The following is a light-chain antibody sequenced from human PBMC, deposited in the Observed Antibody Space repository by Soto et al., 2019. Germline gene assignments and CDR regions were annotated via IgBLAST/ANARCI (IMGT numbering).Light chain of an antibody. J-gene: IGLJ2*01. V-gene: IGLV2-14*01. CDR2: EVS. CDR1: SSDVGGYNY. Sequence: QSVLTQPASVSGSPGQSITISCTGTSSDVGGYNYVSWYQQHPGKAPKLMIYEVSNRPSGVSNRFSGSKSGNTASLTISGLQAEEGADCYCSSYTVSSAAVFGGGTKLTVL. CDR3: SSYTVSSAAV.